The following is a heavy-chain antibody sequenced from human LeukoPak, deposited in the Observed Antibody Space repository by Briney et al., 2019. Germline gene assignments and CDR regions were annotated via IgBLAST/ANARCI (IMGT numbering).Heavy chain of an antibody. CDR1: DGSIGSYY. D-gene: IGHD1-26*01. J-gene: IGHJ4*02. V-gene: IGHV4-59*01. CDR2: IYYSGST. CDR3: ARESFFSATPFDY. Sequence: SETLSLTCTVSDGSIGSYYWSWIRQPPGKGLEWIGYIYYSGSTNYNPSLKSRVTISVDTSKNQFSLKLRSVTAADTAMYYCARESFFSATPFDYWGQGTLVTVSS.